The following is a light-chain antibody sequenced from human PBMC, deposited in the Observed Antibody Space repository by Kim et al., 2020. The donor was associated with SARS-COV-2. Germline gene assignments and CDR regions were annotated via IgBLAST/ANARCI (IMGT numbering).Light chain of an antibody. Sequence: SYEQTQPPSVSVSPGQTASITCSGDKLGDKYACWYQQQPGQSPVLVIYQDSKRPSGIPERFSGSNSGNTATLTISGTQAMDEADYYCQAWDSSTGVFGTG. CDR2: QDS. V-gene: IGLV3-1*01. CDR3: QAWDSSTGV. J-gene: IGLJ1*01. CDR1: KLGDKY.